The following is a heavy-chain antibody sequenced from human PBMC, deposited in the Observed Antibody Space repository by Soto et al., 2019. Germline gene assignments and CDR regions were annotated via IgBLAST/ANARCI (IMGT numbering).Heavy chain of an antibody. CDR2: MNPNSGNT. CDR3: ARGRFIEYIIFRPPHDPQYYMDV. Sequence: ASVKVSCKASGYTFTSYDINWVRQATGQGLEWMGWMNPNSGNTGYAQKFQGRVTMTRNTSISTAYMELSSLRSEDTAVHYCARGRFIEYIIFRPPHDPQYYMDVWGKGNTVTVSS. J-gene: IGHJ6*03. CDR1: GYTFTSYD. V-gene: IGHV1-8*01. D-gene: IGHD6-6*01.